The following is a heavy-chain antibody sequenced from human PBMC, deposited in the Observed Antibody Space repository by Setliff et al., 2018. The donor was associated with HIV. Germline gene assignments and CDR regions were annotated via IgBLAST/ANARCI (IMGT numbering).Heavy chain of an antibody. V-gene: IGHV7-4-1*02. J-gene: IGHJ4*02. Sequence: ASVKVSCKASGYTFTSYGMNWVRQAPGQGLEWMGWINTYTGKPTYAQDFTGRFVFSLDTSVSTAYLQISSLKAEDIAVYYCARDGYYYDSSGHLAYYFDYWGQGTQVTVSS. CDR3: ARDGYYYDSSGHLAYYFDY. D-gene: IGHD3-22*01. CDR1: GYTFTSYG. CDR2: INTYTGKP.